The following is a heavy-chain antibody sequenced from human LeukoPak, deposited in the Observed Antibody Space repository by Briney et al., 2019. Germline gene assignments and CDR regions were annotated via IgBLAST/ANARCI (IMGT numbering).Heavy chain of an antibody. V-gene: IGHV3-21*01. J-gene: IGHJ4*02. D-gene: IGHD1-26*01. CDR3: ARDSSGGYSRFDY. Sequence: DSVKGRFTISRDNAKNSLYLLMNSLRVEDTAVYYCARDSSGGYSRFDYWGQGTLVTVSS.